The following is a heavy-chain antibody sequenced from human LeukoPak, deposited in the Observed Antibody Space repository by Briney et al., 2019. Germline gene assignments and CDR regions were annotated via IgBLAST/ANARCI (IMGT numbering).Heavy chain of an antibody. CDR3: ARSNGGVPIGGGHSSGWADY. V-gene: IGHV3-33*01. D-gene: IGHD6-25*01. Sequence: PGGSLRLSCEASGFSFRSYGMYWVRQAPGEGLECVAIIWNDGSKKYYADSVKGRFTISRDNSKNTLTLQVDSLRVEDTAVYYCARSNGGVPIGGGHSSGWADYWGQGTLVTVSS. CDR2: IWNDGSKK. J-gene: IGHJ4*02. CDR1: GFSFRSYG.